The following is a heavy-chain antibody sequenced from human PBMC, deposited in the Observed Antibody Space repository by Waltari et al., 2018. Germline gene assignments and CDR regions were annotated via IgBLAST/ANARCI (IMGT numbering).Heavy chain of an antibody. J-gene: IGHJ2*01. Sequence: EVLLVESGGGLVQPGGSLRLSCSASGFSLSHYAMHWVRQAPGKRLEYVSAIDGDRPNTYYADFVRGRFSLSKDDSKNMLYLEMSSLRLEDTAMYNCVRRAVGDDTHWYFDLWGRGTLVTVSS. CDR3: VRRAVGDDTHWYFDL. D-gene: IGHD5-12*01. V-gene: IGHV3-64D*06. CDR1: GFSLSHYA. CDR2: IDGDRPNT.